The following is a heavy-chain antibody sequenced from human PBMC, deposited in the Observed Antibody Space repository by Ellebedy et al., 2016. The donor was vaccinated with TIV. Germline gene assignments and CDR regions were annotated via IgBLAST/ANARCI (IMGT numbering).Heavy chain of an antibody. D-gene: IGHD5-12*01. J-gene: IGHJ5*01. CDR2: VYHSGTA. CDR3: GRLVAASHADS. CDR1: DSSISSARY. V-gene: IGHV4-38-2*01. Sequence: MPSDTLSLTCPHPDSSISSARYWGCIRQSPGKWLEWIGTVYHSGTAWYNPSLRGRVTISLDTSKNQFSLRLKLTSVTAADTAVYYCGRLVAASHADSWGQGTLVTVSS.